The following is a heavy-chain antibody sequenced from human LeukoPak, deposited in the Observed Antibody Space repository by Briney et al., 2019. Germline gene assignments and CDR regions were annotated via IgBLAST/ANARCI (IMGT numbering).Heavy chain of an antibody. D-gene: IGHD6-19*01. CDR1: GFTFSSYA. V-gene: IGHV3-23*01. J-gene: IGHJ4*02. Sequence: GGSLRLSCAASGFTFSSYAMSWVRQAPGKGLEWVSAISGSGGSTYYADSVKGRFTISRDNSENTLYLQMNSLRAEDTAVYYCTAAYSSGWYQFDYWGQGTLVTVSS. CDR2: ISGSGGST. CDR3: TAAYSSGWYQFDY.